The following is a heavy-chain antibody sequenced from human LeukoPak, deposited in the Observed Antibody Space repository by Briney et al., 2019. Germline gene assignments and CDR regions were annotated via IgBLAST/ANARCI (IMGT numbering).Heavy chain of an antibody. CDR3: AREWFGEFYMDV. J-gene: IGHJ6*03. CDR2: INPNSGGT. D-gene: IGHD3-10*01. Sequence: ASVKVSCKASGYTFTGYYMHWVRQAPGQGLEWMGWINPNSGGTNYAQKFQGRVTMTRDTSISTAYMELSGLRSDDTDVYYCAREWFGEFYMDVWGKGTTVTISS. V-gene: IGHV1-2*02. CDR1: GYTFTGYY.